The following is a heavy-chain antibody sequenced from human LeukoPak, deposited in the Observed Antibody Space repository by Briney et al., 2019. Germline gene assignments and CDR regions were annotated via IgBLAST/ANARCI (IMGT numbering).Heavy chain of an antibody. CDR3: GRVTDRCGSSSCYVDYFDY. J-gene: IGHJ4*02. CDR2: IYRGGST. CDR1: GFTVSSNY. Sequence: GGSLRLSCAASGFTVSSNYMSWARQAPGKGLEWVSFIYRGGSTNYADSVKGRFTVSRDDSKNTLYLQMNSLRAEDTAVYYCGRVTDRCGSSSCYVDYFDYWGQGTLVTVSS. D-gene: IGHD2-2*01. V-gene: IGHV3-66*01.